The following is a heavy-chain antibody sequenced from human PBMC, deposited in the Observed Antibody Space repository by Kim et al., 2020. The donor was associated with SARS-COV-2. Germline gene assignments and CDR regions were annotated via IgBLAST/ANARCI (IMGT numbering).Heavy chain of an antibody. V-gene: IGHV4-59*13. CDR3: ARVTGDYCVLNGLNWFDP. D-gene: IGHD4-17*01. Sequence: SETLSLTCTVSGGSISSYYWSWIRQPPGKGLEWIGYIYYSGSTNYNPSLKSRVTISVDTSKNQFSLKLSSVTAADTAVYYCARVTGDYCVLNGLNWFDPWGQGTLVTVSS. CDR1: GGSISSYY. J-gene: IGHJ5*02. CDR2: IYYSGST.